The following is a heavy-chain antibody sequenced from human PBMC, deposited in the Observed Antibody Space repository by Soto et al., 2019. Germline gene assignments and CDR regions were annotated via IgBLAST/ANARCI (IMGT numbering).Heavy chain of an antibody. Sequence: SETLSLTCTVSGGSISSSSYYWGWIRQPPGKGLKWIGSIYYRESAYYNPSLKSRVTISVDTSKNQFSLKLSSVTAADTAVYYCARINGYFDLWGRGTLVTAPQ. J-gene: IGHJ2*01. D-gene: IGHD3-16*01. CDR2: IYYRESA. V-gene: IGHV4-39*01. CDR3: ARINGYFDL. CDR1: GGSISSSSYY.